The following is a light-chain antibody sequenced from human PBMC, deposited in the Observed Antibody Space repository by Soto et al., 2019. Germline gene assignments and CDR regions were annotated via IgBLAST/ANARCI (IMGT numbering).Light chain of an antibody. V-gene: IGLV1-47*02. J-gene: IGLJ1*01. CDR2: LGD. Sequence: QSALTQPPSASSTPGQTVTISCSGSTSNIGTFYVYWYQHLPGTAPKLLIYLGDQRASGVSDRFSGSKSGTSASLAINGLRSDDEEYYYCCSYAGTFYVLGNGTKVT. CDR1: TSNIGTFY. CDR3: CSYAGTFYV.